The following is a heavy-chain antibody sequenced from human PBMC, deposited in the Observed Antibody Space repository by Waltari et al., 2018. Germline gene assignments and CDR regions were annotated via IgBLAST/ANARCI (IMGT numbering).Heavy chain of an antibody. D-gene: IGHD3-10*01. CDR1: GGSISSYY. J-gene: IGHJ5*02. V-gene: IGHV4-59*01. CDR2: IYYSGST. CDR3: ARMATYYYGSNWFDP. Sequence: QVQLQESGPGLVKPSETLSLTCTVSGGSISSYYWSWIRQPPGKGLEWIGYIYYSGSTNYNPSLKRRVTISVDTSKNQFSLKLSSVTAADTAVYYCARMATYYYGSNWFDPWGQGTLVTVSS.